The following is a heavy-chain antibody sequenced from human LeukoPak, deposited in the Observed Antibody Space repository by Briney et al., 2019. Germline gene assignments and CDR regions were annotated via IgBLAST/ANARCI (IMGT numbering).Heavy chain of an antibody. CDR2: ISSGSSAI. D-gene: IGHD4-17*01. V-gene: IGHV3-21*01. J-gene: IGHJ4*02. CDR3: ARGHTAVTRHFDF. Sequence: PGGSLRLSCEASGFTFTTYSMTWVRQAPGKGLEWVSIISSGSSAIFSADALKGRFTISRDDAKNLLYLDMNSLRAEDTAVYYCARGHTAVTRHFDFWGQGTLVTVSS. CDR1: GFTFTTYS.